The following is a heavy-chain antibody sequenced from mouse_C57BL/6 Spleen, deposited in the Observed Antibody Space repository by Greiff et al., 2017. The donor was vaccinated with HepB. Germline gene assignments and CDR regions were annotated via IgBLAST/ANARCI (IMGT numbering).Heavy chain of an antibody. J-gene: IGHJ1*03. V-gene: IGHV5-4*01. Sequence: EVMLVESGGGLVKPGGSLKLSCAASGFTFSSYAMSWVRQTPEKRLEWVATISDGGSYTYYPDNVKGRFTISRDNAKNNLYLQMSHLKSEDTAMYYCARDQRDSYFDVWGTGTTVTVSS. CDR3: ARDQRDSYFDV. CDR2: ISDGGSYT. D-gene: IGHD3-3*01. CDR1: GFTFSSYA.